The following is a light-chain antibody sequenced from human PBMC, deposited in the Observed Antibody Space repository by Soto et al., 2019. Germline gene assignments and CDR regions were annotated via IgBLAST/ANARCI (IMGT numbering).Light chain of an antibody. Sequence: IVSTRYTSTLALSPVEIALLSCSPSQSGKTVLVWYQQRPGQAPSLLIYDASHRAAGIPARFSGSGLGTDFTLTISSLEPEDAAVYYCQQRSNWPPIPFGQGTKVDI. CDR2: DAS. CDR3: QQRSNWPPIP. CDR1: QSGKTV. J-gene: IGKJ1*01. V-gene: IGKV3-11*01.